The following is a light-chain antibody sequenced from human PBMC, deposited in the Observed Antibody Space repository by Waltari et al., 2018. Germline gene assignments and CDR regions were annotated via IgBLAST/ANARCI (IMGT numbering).Light chain of an antibody. Sequence: EIVMTQSPATLSVSPGESATLSCRASQSISSNLAWYQQKPGQAPRLLIYGASTRATGIPARFTGSGSGTEFTLTISSLQSEDFAVYYCQQYIHRPPWWTFGQGTKVEIK. J-gene: IGKJ1*01. V-gene: IGKV3-15*01. CDR1: QSISSN. CDR3: QQYIHRPPWWT. CDR2: GAS.